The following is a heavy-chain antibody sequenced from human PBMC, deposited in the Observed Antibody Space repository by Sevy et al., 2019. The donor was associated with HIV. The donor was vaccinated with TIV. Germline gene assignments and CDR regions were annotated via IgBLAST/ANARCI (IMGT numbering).Heavy chain of an antibody. V-gene: IGHV3-48*03. CDR1: EFTFSSYE. Sequence: GGSLRLSCAASEFTFSSYEMNWVRQAPGKGLEWVSFISSSGVTIYYADSVKGRFTISRDNAKNSLYLQMNSLRAEDTAVYYWARYRASHYYDSSGYSNYYYYYYMDVWGKGTTVTVSS. D-gene: IGHD3-22*01. CDR2: ISSSGVTI. J-gene: IGHJ6*03. CDR3: ARYRASHYYDSSGYSNYYYYYYMDV.